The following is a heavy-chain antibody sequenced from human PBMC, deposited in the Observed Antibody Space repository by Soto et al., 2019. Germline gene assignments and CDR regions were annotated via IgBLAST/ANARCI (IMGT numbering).Heavy chain of an antibody. J-gene: IGHJ1*01. CDR2: IYYSGST. V-gene: IGHV4-59*01. CDR3: ARDYYDTSTGYRAEYFQH. CDR1: GGSISSYY. Sequence: QVQLQESGPGLVKPSETRSLTCTVSGGSISSYYWTWIRQPPGKGLEWIGYIYYSGSTNYNPSLKSPVTISLDTSKKQFSLKLSSVTAADRAVYYCARDYYDTSTGYRAEYFQHWGQGTLVTVSS. D-gene: IGHD3-9*01.